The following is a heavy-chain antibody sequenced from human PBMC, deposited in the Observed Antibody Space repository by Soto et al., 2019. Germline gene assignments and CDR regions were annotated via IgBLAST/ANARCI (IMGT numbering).Heavy chain of an antibody. CDR1: GFTFVNFW. J-gene: IGHJ5*02. D-gene: IGHD3-10*01. Sequence: GGSLRLSCAASGFTFVNFWMHWVLQAPGKGLVWVSRINSDGSTSYADFVKGRLTISRDNAKNTVYLQMNSLRAEDTAVYYCARGLYREYGHDAWGQGALVTVSS. V-gene: IGHV3-74*01. CDR3: ARGLYREYGHDA. CDR2: INSDGST.